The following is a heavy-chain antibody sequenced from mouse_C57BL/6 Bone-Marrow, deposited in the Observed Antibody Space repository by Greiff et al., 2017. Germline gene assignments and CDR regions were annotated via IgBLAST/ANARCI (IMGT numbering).Heavy chain of an antibody. D-gene: IGHD1-1*01. CDR1: GYSFTSYW. CDR3: ARELRSSYYAMDY. V-gene: IGHV1S126*01. Sequence: VQLQQSGPQLVRPGASVKISCKASGYSFTSYWMHWVKQRPGQGLEWIGMIDPSDSETRLNQKFKDKATLTVDKSSSTAYMQLSSPTSEDSAVYYCARELRSSYYAMDYWGQGTSVTVSS. J-gene: IGHJ4*01. CDR2: IDPSDSET.